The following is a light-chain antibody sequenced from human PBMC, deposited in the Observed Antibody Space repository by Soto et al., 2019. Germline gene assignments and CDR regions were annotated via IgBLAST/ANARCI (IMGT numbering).Light chain of an antibody. V-gene: IGLV2-14*01. J-gene: IGLJ1*01. CDR3: SSFTSSSTNV. Sequence: QSALTQPASVSGSPGQSITISCTGTSSDVGSYNYVSWYQQNPGKVPKLIIYDVISRPSGVSNRFSGSKSSNTASLTISGLQAEDEADYYCSSFTSSSTNVFGTGTKVTVL. CDR1: SSDVGSYNY. CDR2: DVI.